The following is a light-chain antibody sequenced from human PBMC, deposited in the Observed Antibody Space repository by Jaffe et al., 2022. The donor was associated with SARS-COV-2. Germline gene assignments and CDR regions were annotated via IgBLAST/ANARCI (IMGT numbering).Light chain of an antibody. Sequence: QSVLTQPPSASGTPGQRVTISCSGSSSNIGSNTVNWYQQLPGTAPKLLIYSNTQRPSGVPDRFSGSKSGTSASLAISGLQSEDEADYYCAAWDDSPNGPVFGGGTKLTVL. J-gene: IGLJ2*01. CDR3: AAWDDSPNGPV. CDR2: SNT. V-gene: IGLV1-44*01. CDR1: SSNIGSNT.